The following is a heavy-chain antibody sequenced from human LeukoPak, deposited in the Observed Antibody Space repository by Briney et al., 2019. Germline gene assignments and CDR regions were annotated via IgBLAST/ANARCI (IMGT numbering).Heavy chain of an antibody. Sequence: PGESLRLSCTASGFTFNDYAMHWVRQAPGKGLEWVSVIYSGGSTYYADSVTGRFTISRDNSKNTLYLPMNSPRAEATAVYYCARASSSWFYFDYWGQGTLVTVSS. J-gene: IGHJ4*02. CDR1: GFTFNDYA. CDR2: IYSGGST. V-gene: IGHV3-66*01. CDR3: ARASSSWFYFDY. D-gene: IGHD6-13*01.